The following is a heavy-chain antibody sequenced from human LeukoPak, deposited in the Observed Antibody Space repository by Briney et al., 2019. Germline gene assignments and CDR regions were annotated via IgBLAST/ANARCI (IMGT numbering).Heavy chain of an antibody. V-gene: IGHV4-39*07. Sequence: SETLSLTCTVSGGSISSGSYYWSWIRQPPGKGLEWIGEINHSGSTNYNPSLKSRVTISVDTSKNQFSLKLSSVTAADTAVYYCARAGSWEEFDYWGQGTLVTVSS. D-gene: IGHD2-15*01. CDR2: INHSGST. CDR1: GGSISSGSYY. J-gene: IGHJ4*02. CDR3: ARAGSWEEFDY.